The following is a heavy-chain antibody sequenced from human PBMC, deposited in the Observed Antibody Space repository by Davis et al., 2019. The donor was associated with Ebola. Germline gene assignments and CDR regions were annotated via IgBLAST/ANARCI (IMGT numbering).Heavy chain of an antibody. Sequence: AASVKVSCKASGGTFSSYAISWVRQAPGQGLEWMGGIIPIFGTANYAQKFQGRVTMTTDTSTSTAYMELRSLRSDDTAVYYCARDGIAVAVLDYWGQGTLVTVSS. D-gene: IGHD6-19*01. CDR3: ARDGIAVAVLDY. V-gene: IGHV1-69*05. CDR1: GGTFSSYA. J-gene: IGHJ4*02. CDR2: IIPIFGTA.